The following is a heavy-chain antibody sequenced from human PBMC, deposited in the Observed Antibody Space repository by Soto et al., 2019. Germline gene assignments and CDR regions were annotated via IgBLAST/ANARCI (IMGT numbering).Heavy chain of an antibody. J-gene: IGHJ4*02. V-gene: IGHV1-2*02. CDR2: IIPHSGET. D-gene: IGHD3-22*01. Sequence: ASVKVSCKASGYSFTGYYMHWVRQAPGQGLEWMGWIIPHSGETNYAQKFQARVTLTRDTSISTAYMQLSGLTSDDTAVYYCARGRGVGANYDSSGYYVDWGQGTLVTVSS. CDR3: ARGRGVGANYDSSGYYVD. CDR1: GYSFTGYY.